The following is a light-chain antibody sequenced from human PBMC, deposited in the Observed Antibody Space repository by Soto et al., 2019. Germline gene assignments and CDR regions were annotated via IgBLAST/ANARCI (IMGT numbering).Light chain of an antibody. V-gene: IGKV1-5*01. Sequence: DIQMTQSPSSLSASVGDRVTITCRASQSISSYINWYQQKPGKAPKLLIYDASSLESGVPSRFRGSGSGTEFTLTISSLKPDDCETYYCQQYNSYSWTFGQGTKVDIK. CDR3: QQYNSYSWT. CDR1: QSISSY. CDR2: DAS. J-gene: IGKJ1*01.